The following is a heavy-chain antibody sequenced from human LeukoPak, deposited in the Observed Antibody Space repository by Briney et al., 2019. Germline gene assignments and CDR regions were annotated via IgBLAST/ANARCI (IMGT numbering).Heavy chain of an antibody. CDR2: ISAYNGNT. CDR3: ARQRGSSGRRDPFDI. CDR1: GYTFTSYG. D-gene: IGHD3-22*01. Sequence: ASVKVSCKASGYTFTSYGISWVRQAPGQGLEGMGWISAYNGNTNYAQRLQGRVTMTADTSTSTAYMELRSLRSDDTAVYYCARQRGSSGRRDPFDIWGQGTMVTVSS. J-gene: IGHJ3*02. V-gene: IGHV1-18*01.